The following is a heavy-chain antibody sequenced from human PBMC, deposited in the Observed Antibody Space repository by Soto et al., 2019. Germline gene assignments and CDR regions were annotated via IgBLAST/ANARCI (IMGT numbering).Heavy chain of an antibody. CDR2: IKGEADGGTT. Sequence: GGSLRLSCAASGFTFHNAWMSWVRQAPGKGLEWVGRIKGEADGGTTDYAAPVKGRITISRDHSKDTLYLRMNSLKTEDTAVYYCTTGLSNGYYNFDYWGQGT. CDR1: GFTFHNAW. CDR3: TTGLSNGYYNFDY. J-gene: IGHJ4*02. D-gene: IGHD3-22*01. V-gene: IGHV3-15*01.